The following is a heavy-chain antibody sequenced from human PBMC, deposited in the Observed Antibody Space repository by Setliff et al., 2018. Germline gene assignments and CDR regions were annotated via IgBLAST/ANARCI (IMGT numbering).Heavy chain of an antibody. CDR3: ASDSPYSGYDESSYYYYMDV. Sequence: SETLSLTCTVSGGSLSSHYWSWIRQPPGKGLAWIGYIYYSGSTNYNPSLKSRVTISVDTSKNQFSLKLSSVTAADTAVYYCASDSPYSGYDESSYYYYMDVWGKGTTVTVSS. D-gene: IGHD5-12*01. J-gene: IGHJ6*03. CDR2: IYYSGST. CDR1: GGSLSSHY. V-gene: IGHV4-59*11.